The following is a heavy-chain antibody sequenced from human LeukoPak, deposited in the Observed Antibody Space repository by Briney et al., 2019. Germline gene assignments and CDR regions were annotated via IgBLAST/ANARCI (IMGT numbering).Heavy chain of an antibody. J-gene: IGHJ4*02. Sequence: SVKVSCKASGGTFSSYAISWVRQAPGQGLEWMGGITPIFGTANYAQKFQGRVTITADESTSTAYMELSSLRSEDTAVYYCARDLGCSSTSCYNHYFDYWGQGTLVTVSS. CDR3: ARDLGCSSTSCYNHYFDY. CDR1: GGTFSSYA. D-gene: IGHD2-2*02. V-gene: IGHV1-69*13. CDR2: ITPIFGTA.